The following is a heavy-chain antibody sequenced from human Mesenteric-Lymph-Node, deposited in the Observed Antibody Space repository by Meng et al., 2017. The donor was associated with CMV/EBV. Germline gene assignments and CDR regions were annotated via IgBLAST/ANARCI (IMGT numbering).Heavy chain of an antibody. V-gene: IGHV3-21*01. D-gene: IGHD3-9*01. CDR3: ARDSPRYYDILTGYPY. CDR2: ISSSSSYI. CDR1: GFTFSSYS. J-gene: IGHJ4*02. Sequence: GESLKISCAASGFTFSSYSMNWVRQAPGKGLEWVSSISSSSSYIYYADSVKGRFTISRDNAKNSLYLQMNSLRAEDTAVYYCARDSPRYYDILTGYPYWGQGTLVTVSS.